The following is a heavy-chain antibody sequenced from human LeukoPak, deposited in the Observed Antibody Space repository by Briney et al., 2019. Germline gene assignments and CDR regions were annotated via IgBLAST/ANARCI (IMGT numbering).Heavy chain of an antibody. V-gene: IGHV4-34*01. CDR1: GGSFSGYY. J-gene: IGHJ4*02. D-gene: IGHD2-15*01. CDR2: INHSGST. CDR3: ARGPARYCSGGSCYSLNY. Sequence: PSETLSPTCAVYGGSFSGYYWSWIRQPPGKGLEWIGEINHSGSTNYNPSLKSRVTISVDTSKNQFSLKLSSVTAADTAVYYCARGPARYCSGGSCYSLNYWGQGTLVTVSS.